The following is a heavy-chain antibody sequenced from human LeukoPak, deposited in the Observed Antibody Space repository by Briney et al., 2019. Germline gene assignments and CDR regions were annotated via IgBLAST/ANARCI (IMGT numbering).Heavy chain of an antibody. CDR2: IDYSGGSS. Sequence: GGSLRLSCAASGFTFSSYGMHWVRQAPGKGLEWVSSIDYSGGSSYYADSVKGRFTISREDSKNTLYLQLNSLRAEDTALYYCATNSGWYGVSWGQGTLVTVSS. D-gene: IGHD6-19*01. V-gene: IGHV3-23*01. J-gene: IGHJ4*02. CDR1: GFTFSSYG. CDR3: ATNSGWYGVS.